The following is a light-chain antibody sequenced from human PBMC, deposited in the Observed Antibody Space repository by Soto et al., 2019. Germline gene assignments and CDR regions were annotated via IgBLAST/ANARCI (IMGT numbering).Light chain of an antibody. CDR1: HSVSSN. CDR3: QQYNSWPRT. J-gene: IGKJ3*01. Sequence: EIVMTQSPATLSVSPGERATLSCRASHSVSSNVAWYQQKPGQAPRLLIHSASTRATGISDRFSGSGSGTEFTLSISSLQSEDFAVYYCQQYNSWPRTFGPGTTVDF. V-gene: IGKV3-15*01. CDR2: SAS.